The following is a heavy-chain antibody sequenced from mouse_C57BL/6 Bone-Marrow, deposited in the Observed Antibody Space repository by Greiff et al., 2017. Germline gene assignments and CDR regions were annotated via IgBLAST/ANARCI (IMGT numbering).Heavy chain of an antibody. CDR2: ISDGGSYT. V-gene: IGHV5-4*03. D-gene: IGHD4-1*01. Sequence: DVKLQESGGGLVKPGGSLKLSCAASGFTFSSYAMSWVRQTPEKRLEWVATISDGGSYTYYPDNVKGRFTISRDNAKNNLYLQMSHLKSEDTAMYYCARNWDLDYWGQGTTLTVSS. CDR3: ARNWDLDY. CDR1: GFTFSSYA. J-gene: IGHJ2*01.